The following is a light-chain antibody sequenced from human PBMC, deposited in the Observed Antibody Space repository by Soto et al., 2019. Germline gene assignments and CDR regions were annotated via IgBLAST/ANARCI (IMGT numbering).Light chain of an antibody. CDR2: SNN. Sequence: QSVLTQPPSAWGTPGQRVTSSCSGSSSNSGSNYVYWYQQLPGTAPKLLIYSNNQRPSGVPDRFSGSKSGTSASLAISGLQSEDEADYYCAAWDVSLNGVVFGGGTKLTVL. V-gene: IGLV1-44*01. CDR1: SSNSGSNY. CDR3: AAWDVSLNGVV. J-gene: IGLJ2*01.